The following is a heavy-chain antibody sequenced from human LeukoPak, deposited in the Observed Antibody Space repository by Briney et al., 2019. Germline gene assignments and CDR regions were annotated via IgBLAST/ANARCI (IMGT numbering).Heavy chain of an antibody. CDR2: IYHSGST. Sequence: PSETLSLTCTVSGYSISSGYYWGWIRQPPGKGLEWIGSIYHSGSTYYNPSLKSRVTISVDTSKNQFSLKLSSVTAADTAVYYCASGWHGSGRIDYWGQGTLVTVSS. CDR3: ASGWHGSGRIDY. CDR1: GYSISSGYY. J-gene: IGHJ4*02. V-gene: IGHV4-38-2*02. D-gene: IGHD3-10*01.